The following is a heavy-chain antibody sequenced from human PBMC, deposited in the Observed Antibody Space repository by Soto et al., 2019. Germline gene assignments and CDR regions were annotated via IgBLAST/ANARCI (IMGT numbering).Heavy chain of an antibody. J-gene: IGHJ6*02. Sequence: QVQLVQSGAEVKKPGSSVKVSCKASGGTFSSYAISWVRQAPGQGLEWMGGIIPIFGTANYAQKFQGRVTISADDSTSTGYMERSRRRSEDTAVYYCARGGVGPLVLYYGMDVWGQGTTVTVSS. CDR2: IIPIFGTA. CDR3: ARGGVGPLVLYYGMDV. D-gene: IGHD2-8*01. V-gene: IGHV1-69*12. CDR1: GGTFSSYA.